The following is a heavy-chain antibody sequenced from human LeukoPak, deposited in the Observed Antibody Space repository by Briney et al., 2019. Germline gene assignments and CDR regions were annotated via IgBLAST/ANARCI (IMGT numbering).Heavy chain of an antibody. Sequence: ASVKVSCKASGYTFTSYGISWVRRAPGQGLEWMGWISAYNGNTNYAQKLQGRVTMTTDTSTSTAYMELRSLRSDDTAVYYCARDLYYYDSSGYYPYYFDYWGQGTLVTVSS. D-gene: IGHD3-22*01. CDR1: GYTFTSYG. V-gene: IGHV1-18*01. J-gene: IGHJ4*02. CDR2: ISAYNGNT. CDR3: ARDLYYYDSSGYYPYYFDY.